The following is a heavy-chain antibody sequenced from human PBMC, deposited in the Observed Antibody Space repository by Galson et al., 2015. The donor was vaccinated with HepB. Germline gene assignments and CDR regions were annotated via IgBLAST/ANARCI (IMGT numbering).Heavy chain of an antibody. CDR3: ARDRGCSSTSCYPYFDY. CDR2: IIPILGIA. V-gene: IGHV1-69*10. D-gene: IGHD2-2*01. J-gene: IGHJ4*02. Sequence: SVKVSCKASGGTFSSYAISWVRQAPGQGLEWMGGIIPILGIANYAQKFQGRVTITADKSTSTAYMELSSLRSEDTAVYYCARDRGCSSTSCYPYFDYWGQGTLVTVSS. CDR1: GGTFSSYA.